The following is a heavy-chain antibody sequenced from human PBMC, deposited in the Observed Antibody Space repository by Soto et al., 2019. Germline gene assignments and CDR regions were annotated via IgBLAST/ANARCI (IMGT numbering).Heavy chain of an antibody. V-gene: IGHV3-23*01. CDR2: ISVSGGNT. CDR3: AGGGSNTNYAWDY. D-gene: IGHD4-4*01. Sequence: EVQVLESGGGLVQPGGSLRLSCAASGFTFSSCAFSWVRQSPGKGLEWVSSISVSGGNTYYAGSVQGRFTISRDNSRNTVNLQMIGLRAEDTAVYYGAGGGSNTNYAWDYWGQGTLVTVSS. CDR1: GFTFSSCA. J-gene: IGHJ4*02.